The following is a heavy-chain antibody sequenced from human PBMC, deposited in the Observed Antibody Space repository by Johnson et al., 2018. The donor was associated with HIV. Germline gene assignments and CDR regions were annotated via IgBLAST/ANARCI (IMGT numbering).Heavy chain of an antibody. J-gene: IGHJ3*02. CDR2: IRYDGSNK. CDR3: ARGGSDVFDI. Sequence: QVQLVESGGGLVKPGGYLRLSCAASGFTFSSYGMHWVRQAPGKGLEWVAFIRYDGSNKYYADSVKGRFTISRDNSKNSLYLQMNSLRADDTAVYYCARGGSDVFDIWGRGTMVTVSS. D-gene: IGHD3-16*01. V-gene: IGHV3-30*02. CDR1: GFTFSSYG.